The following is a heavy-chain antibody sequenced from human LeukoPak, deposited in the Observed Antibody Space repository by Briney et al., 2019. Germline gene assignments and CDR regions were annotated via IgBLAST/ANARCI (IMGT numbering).Heavy chain of an antibody. Sequence: PGGSLRLSCGASGFTFSRYSMNWVRQAPGKGLEWASFISSSSTYIYYADSVKGRFTISRDNAKTSLYLQMNSLRADDTAVYFCARDGVVEGGNAFYFDYWGQGTLVTVSS. D-gene: IGHD2-15*01. CDR2: ISSSSTYI. CDR3: ARDGVVEGGNAFYFDY. J-gene: IGHJ4*02. CDR1: GFTFSRYS. V-gene: IGHV3-21*01.